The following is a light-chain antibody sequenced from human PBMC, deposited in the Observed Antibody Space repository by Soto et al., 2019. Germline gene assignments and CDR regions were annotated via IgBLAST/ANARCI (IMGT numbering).Light chain of an antibody. Sequence: DIQMTQSPSSLSASVGDRVTITCRASQDISNFLAWYQQKPGKVPKLLISAASTLQSGVPSRFSGSGSGTDFTPTITSLQPEDVATYYCQKYNSAPLTFGGGTKVEIK. J-gene: IGKJ4*01. CDR2: AAS. V-gene: IGKV1-27*01. CDR3: QKYNSAPLT. CDR1: QDISNF.